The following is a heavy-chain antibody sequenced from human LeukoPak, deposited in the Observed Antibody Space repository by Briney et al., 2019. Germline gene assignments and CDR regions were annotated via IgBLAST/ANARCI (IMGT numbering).Heavy chain of an antibody. D-gene: IGHD3-22*01. CDR2: ISGSGGST. J-gene: IGHJ4*02. V-gene: IGHV3-23*01. CDR3: AKDPNYYDSSGYRY. Sequence: GSLRLSCAASGFTFSSYAMSWVRQAPGKGLEWVSAISGSGGSTYYADSVKGRFTISRDNSKNTLYLQMNSLRAEDTAVYYCAKDPNYYDSSGYRYWGQGTLVTVSS. CDR1: GFTFSSYA.